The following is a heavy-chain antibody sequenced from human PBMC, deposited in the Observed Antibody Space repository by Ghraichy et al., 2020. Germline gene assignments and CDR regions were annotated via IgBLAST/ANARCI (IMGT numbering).Heavy chain of an antibody. CDR2: INWDASRT. D-gene: IGHD3-22*01. CDR1: GFTFSDYW. CDR3: AGDSPWLPDSSGRTGWFDP. Sequence: GGSLRLSCAASGFTFSDYWMHWVRQAPGKGLVWVARINWDASRTDYAGSVKGRFTISRANAKNTLDLHMNSLRAEDTAVYHCAGDSPWLPDSSGRTGWFDPWGQGALVTVSS. J-gene: IGHJ5*02. V-gene: IGHV3-74*01.